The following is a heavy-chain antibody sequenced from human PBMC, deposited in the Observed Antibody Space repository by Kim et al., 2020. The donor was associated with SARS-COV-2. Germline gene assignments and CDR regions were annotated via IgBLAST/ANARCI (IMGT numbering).Heavy chain of an antibody. J-gene: IGHJ4*02. D-gene: IGHD6-19*01. V-gene: IGHV5-51*01. CDR1: GYSFTNYW. CDR3: ARQDRRDSVSISDWVI. CDR2: IYPGDSDL. Sequence: GESLKISCKGLGYSFTNYWIAWVRQMPGKGLEWMGIIYPGDSDLRYSPSFQGQVTISADKSISTAYLQWNSLTASDTAMYYCARQDRRDSVSISDWVIWGQGTLVTVSS.